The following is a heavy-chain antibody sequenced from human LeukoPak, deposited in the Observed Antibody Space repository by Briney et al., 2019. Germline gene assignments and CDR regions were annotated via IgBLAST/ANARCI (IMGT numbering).Heavy chain of an antibody. CDR2: ISGSGGST. J-gene: IGHJ4*02. Sequence: GGPLRLSCAASGFTFSSYAMSGVRQAPGKGLECVSSISGSGGSTYYADSVRGRFTVSRDNSKNTLYLQMNSLRAEDTAVYYCAKANYYDSSGYYWGQGTLVTVSS. CDR3: AKANYYDSSGYY. CDR1: GFTFSSYA. V-gene: IGHV3-23*01. D-gene: IGHD3-22*01.